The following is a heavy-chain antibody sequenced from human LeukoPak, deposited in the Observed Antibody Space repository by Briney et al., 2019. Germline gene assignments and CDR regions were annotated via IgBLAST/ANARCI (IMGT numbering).Heavy chain of an antibody. CDR2: ISWNSGSI. J-gene: IGHJ4*02. D-gene: IGHD1-26*01. CDR3: ARDLRKWELSLILFDY. CDR1: GFTFDDYA. V-gene: IGHV3-9*01. Sequence: GGSLRLSCAASGFTFDDYAMHWVRQAPGKGLEWVSGISWNSGSIGYADSVKGRFTISRDNAKNSLYLQMNSLRADDTAVYYCARDLRKWELSLILFDYWGQGTLVTVSS.